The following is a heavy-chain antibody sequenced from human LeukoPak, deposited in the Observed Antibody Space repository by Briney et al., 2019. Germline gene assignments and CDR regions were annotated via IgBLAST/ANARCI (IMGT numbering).Heavy chain of an antibody. Sequence: GSLRLSCAASGFTFSSYGMHWVRQAPGKGLEWVAFIRYDGSNKYYADSVKGRFTISRDNSKNTLYLQMNSLRAEDTAVYYCAKPQGGYSSGWYQYYFDYWGQGTLVTVSS. CDR2: IRYDGSNK. J-gene: IGHJ4*02. CDR1: GFTFSSYG. V-gene: IGHV3-30*02. CDR3: AKPQGGYSSGWYQYYFDY. D-gene: IGHD6-19*01.